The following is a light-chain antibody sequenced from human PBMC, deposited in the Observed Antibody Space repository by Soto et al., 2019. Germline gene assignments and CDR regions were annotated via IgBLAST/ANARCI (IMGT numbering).Light chain of an antibody. V-gene: IGLV1-44*01. CDR2: SNN. CDR3: AAWDGSLNGVL. J-gene: IGLJ2*01. CDR1: RSNIGSNT. Sequence: QSVLTQPPSASGTPGQRVTISSSGSRSNIGSNTVNWYQQLPGTAPKVLIYSNNQRPSGVPDRFSGSRSGTSASLAISGLQSEDEADYYCAAWDGSLNGVLFGGGTKLTVL.